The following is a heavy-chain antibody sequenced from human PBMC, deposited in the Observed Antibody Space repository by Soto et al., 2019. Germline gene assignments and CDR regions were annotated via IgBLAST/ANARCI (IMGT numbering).Heavy chain of an antibody. J-gene: IGHJ4*02. CDR2: IYYSGST. CDR3: ERQSTGYYNPFAY. V-gene: IGHV4-59*02. Sequence: PEKLPHTYTVSGGSVSSYYWPWIGQPPGKELEWIGYIYYSGSTNYNPSLTSRVTISVETSKKTFYLKLTSVTAGDTAVYYCERQSTGYYNPFAYWGQGPLVT. D-gene: IGHD3-9*01. CDR1: GGSVSSYY.